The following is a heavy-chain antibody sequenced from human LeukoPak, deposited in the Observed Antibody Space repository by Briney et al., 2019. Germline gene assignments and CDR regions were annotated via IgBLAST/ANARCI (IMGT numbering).Heavy chain of an antibody. CDR1: GFTFSNYA. V-gene: IGHV3-23*01. CDR3: ARVDSSGYYLVGACDI. J-gene: IGHJ3*02. D-gene: IGHD3-22*01. CDR2: ISGTSDNT. Sequence: PGGSLRLSCAASGFTFSNYAMTWVRQAPGKGLEWVSAISGTSDNTYYADSVRGRFTISRDNSKNTLYLQVNSLRAEDTAVYYCARVDSSGYYLVGACDIWGQGTMVTVSS.